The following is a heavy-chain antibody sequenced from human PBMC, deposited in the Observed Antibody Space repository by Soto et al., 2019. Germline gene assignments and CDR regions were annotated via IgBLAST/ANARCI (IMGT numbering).Heavy chain of an antibody. J-gene: IGHJ4*02. CDR1: GGSISSGATYS. CDR2: IFPSGTT. V-gene: IGHV4-30-2*01. CDR3: ARSREFDY. Sequence: PSETLSLTCTVSGGSISSGATYSWNWIRQTPGKGLEWIGYIFPSGTTYYNPSLRSRVTISIDVSKNQFSLSLRSLTAADTAVYYCARSREFDYWSQGTLVTVSS.